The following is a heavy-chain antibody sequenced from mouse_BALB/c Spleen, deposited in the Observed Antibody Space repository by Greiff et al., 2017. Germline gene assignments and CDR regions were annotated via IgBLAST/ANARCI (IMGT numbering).Heavy chain of an antibody. CDR1: GYTFTSYY. V-gene: IGHV1S81*02. CDR2: INPSNGGT. CDR3: TRGRDYDGFFYAMDY. D-gene: IGHD2-4*01. Sequence: VQLQQSGAELVKPGASVKLSCKASGYTFTSYYMYWVKQRPGQGLEWIGEINPSNGGTNFNEKFKSKATLTVDKSSSTAYMQLSSLTSEDSAVHYCTRGRDYDGFFYAMDYWGQGTSVTVSS. J-gene: IGHJ4*01.